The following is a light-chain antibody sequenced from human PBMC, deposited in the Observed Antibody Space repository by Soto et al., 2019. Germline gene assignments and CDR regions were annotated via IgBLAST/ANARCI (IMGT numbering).Light chain of an antibody. CDR2: EVS. J-gene: IGLJ2*01. CDR3: SSYAGSNNLV. Sequence: QSALTRPPSASGSPGQSVTISCTGTSSDVGGYNYVSWYQQHPGKAPKLMIYEVSKRPSGVPDRFSGSKSGNTASLTVSGLQAEDEADYYCSSYAGSNNLVFGGGTKQTVL. V-gene: IGLV2-8*01. CDR1: SSDVGGYNY.